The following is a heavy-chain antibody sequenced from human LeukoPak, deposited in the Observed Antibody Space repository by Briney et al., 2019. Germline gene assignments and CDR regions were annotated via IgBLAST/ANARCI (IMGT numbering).Heavy chain of an antibody. Sequence: VASVKVSCKASGYTFTGYYMHWVRQAPGQGLEWMGWINPNSGGTNYAQKFQGRVTMTRDTSISTAYMELSRLRSDDTAVYYCARGPRRNPVAAASNWFDPWGQGTLVTVSS. CDR1: GYTFTGYY. CDR2: INPNSGGT. V-gene: IGHV1-2*02. D-gene: IGHD6-13*01. J-gene: IGHJ5*02. CDR3: ARGPRRNPVAAASNWFDP.